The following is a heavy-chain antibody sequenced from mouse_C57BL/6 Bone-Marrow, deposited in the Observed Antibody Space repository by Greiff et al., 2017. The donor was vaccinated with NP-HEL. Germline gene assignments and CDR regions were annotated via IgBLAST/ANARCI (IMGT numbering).Heavy chain of an antibody. CDR2: SRNKANDYTT. J-gene: IGHJ4*01. CDR3: ARGYGNYPYAMDY. Sequence: EVNLVESGGGLVQSGRSLRLSCATSGFTFSDFYMEWVRQAPGKGLEWIAASRNKANDYTTEYSASVKGRFIVSRDTSQSILYLKMNALRAEDTAIYYCARGYGNYPYAMDYWGQGTSVTVSS. V-gene: IGHV7-1*01. D-gene: IGHD2-1*01. CDR1: GFTFSDFY.